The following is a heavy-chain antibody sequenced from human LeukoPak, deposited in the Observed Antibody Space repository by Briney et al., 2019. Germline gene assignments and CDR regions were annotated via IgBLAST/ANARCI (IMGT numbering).Heavy chain of an antibody. V-gene: IGHV1-18*01. D-gene: IGHD4-17*01. CDR2: ISAYNGNT. CDR1: GGIFSSST. J-gene: IGHJ2*01. CDR3: AREPGYGDYVADL. Sequence: GASVKVSCKTSGGIFSSSTISWVRQAPGQGLEWMGWISAYNGNTNYAQKLQGKVTMTTDTSTSTAYMELRSLRSDDTAVYYCAREPGYGDYVADLWGRGTLVTVSS.